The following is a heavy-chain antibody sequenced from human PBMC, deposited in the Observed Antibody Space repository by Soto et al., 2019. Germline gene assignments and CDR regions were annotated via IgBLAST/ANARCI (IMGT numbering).Heavy chain of an antibody. CDR3: ARGNNWNYPNNWFDP. Sequence: SETLSLTCAVYGGSFSGYYWSWIRQPPGKGLEWIGEINHSGSTNYHPSLKSRVTISVDTSKNQFSLKLSSVTAADTAVYYCARGNNWNYPNNWFDPWGQGTLVTVSS. V-gene: IGHV4-34*01. CDR1: GGSFSGYY. D-gene: IGHD1-7*01. J-gene: IGHJ5*02. CDR2: INHSGST.